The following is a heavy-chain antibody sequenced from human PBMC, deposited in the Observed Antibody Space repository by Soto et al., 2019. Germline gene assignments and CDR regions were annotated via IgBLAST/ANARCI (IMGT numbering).Heavy chain of an antibody. D-gene: IGHD2-21*02. CDR1: GGSISSGTYY. V-gene: IGHV4-39*01. Sequence: QLQLQESGPGLVKPSETLSLTCTVSGGSISSGTYYWVWIRQTPGKGLEWLGSVYYSGSTEYNPSLKSRITICVYSSKSQFSLRMNSVTAADTAVYYCVADLAFCGVDCHSGPGNWFGPWGQGSLVTVSS. J-gene: IGHJ5*02. CDR2: VYYSGST. CDR3: VADLAFCGVDCHSGPGNWFGP.